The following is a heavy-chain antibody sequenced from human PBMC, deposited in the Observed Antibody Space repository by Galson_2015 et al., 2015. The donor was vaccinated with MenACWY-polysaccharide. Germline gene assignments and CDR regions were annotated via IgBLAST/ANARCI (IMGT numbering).Heavy chain of an antibody. CDR2: MNPNSGNT. V-gene: IGHV1-8*01. CDR3: ARIIARKYTFADS. CDR1: GYTFTSYD. J-gene: IGHJ4*02. D-gene: IGHD2-21*01. Sequence: SVKVSCKASGYTFTSYDINWVRQATGQGLEWMGWMNPNSGNTGYAQKFQGRVTMTSNSAMTTAYMELRSLRSEDTAVYYCARIIARKYTFADSWGQGTLVTVSS.